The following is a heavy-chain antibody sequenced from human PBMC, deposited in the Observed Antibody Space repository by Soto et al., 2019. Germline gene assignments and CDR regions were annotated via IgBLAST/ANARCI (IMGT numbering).Heavy chain of an antibody. J-gene: IGHJ4*02. CDR2: ISFSGST. Sequence: QVQLQESGPGLVKPSQTLSLTCTVSGDSMTTVGYYWTWIRQHPGQGLEWIGFISFSGSTYYTSSLKGRVVISADTSKNQFALTLNSVTAADTAVYYCTRVDYWGQGTLVTVSS. CDR3: TRVDY. V-gene: IGHV4-31*03. CDR1: GDSMTTVGYY.